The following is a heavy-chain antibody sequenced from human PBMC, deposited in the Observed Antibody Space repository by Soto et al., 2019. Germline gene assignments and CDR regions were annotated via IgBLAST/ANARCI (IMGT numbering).Heavy chain of an antibody. CDR2: VYYRGRS. V-gene: IGHV4-39*01. J-gene: IGHJ4*02. Sequence: SETLSLTCTVSGGSVSNSNYYWGWIRQSPGKGLEWIGSVYYRGRSYSKSSVKSRVTISVDTSKNQFSLNLDSVTASDTAVYYCVSQRTSVLTQAYFDYWGPGALVTVSS. CDR1: GGSVSNSNYY. CDR3: VSQRTSVLTQAYFDY. D-gene: IGHD2-8*01.